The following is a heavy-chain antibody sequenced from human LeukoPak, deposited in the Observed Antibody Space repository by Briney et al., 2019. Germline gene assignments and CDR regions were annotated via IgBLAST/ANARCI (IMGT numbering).Heavy chain of an antibody. J-gene: IGHJ4*02. CDR2: INPNSGGT. CDR1: GYTFTGYY. D-gene: IGHD6-19*01. Sequence: ASVKVSCKASGYTFTGYYMHWVRQAPGQGLEWMGWINPNSGGTNYAQKFQGRVTMTRDTSISTAYMELSRLRSDDTAVYYCARTRAIAVAPLGYWGQGTLVTVSS. V-gene: IGHV1-2*02. CDR3: ARTRAIAVAPLGY.